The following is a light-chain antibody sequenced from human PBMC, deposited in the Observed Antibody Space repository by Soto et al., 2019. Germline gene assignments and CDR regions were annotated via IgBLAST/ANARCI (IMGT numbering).Light chain of an antibody. Sequence: QSALTQPPPASGSPGQSVTISCTGTSSDVGGYNYVSWHQQHPGKAPKLIIYDVTKRPSGVPDRFSGSKSGYTASLTVSGLQAEDEADYYCSSFAGGNIYVFGTGTKVTVL. CDR2: DVT. CDR1: SSDVGGYNY. CDR3: SSFAGGNIYV. J-gene: IGLJ1*01. V-gene: IGLV2-8*01.